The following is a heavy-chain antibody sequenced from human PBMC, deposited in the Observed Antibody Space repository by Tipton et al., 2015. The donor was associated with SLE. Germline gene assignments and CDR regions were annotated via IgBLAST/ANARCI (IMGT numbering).Heavy chain of an antibody. CDR3: ARITAEGFDY. Sequence: SLRLSCAASGFSFDEYAMHWVRQAPGKGLEWVSFISSNGRYTYYADSVKGRFTISRDSAKNSLYLQMNGLRAEDTAVYYCARITAEGFDYWGLGTLVTVSS. D-gene: IGHD3-16*01. J-gene: IGHJ4*02. V-gene: IGHV3-21*01. CDR1: GFSFDEYA. CDR2: ISSNGRYT.